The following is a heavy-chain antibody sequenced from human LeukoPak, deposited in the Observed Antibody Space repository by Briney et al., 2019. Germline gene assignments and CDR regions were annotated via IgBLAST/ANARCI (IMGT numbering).Heavy chain of an antibody. CDR2: ISYDGSNK. V-gene: IGHV3-30-3*01. Sequence: GRSLRLSCAASGFTFSSYAMHWVRQAPGKGLEWVAVISYDGSNKYYADSVKGRFTISRDNSKNTLYLQTNSLRAEDTAVYYCARAPRAAGRVIYFDYWGQGTLVTVSS. CDR3: ARAPRAAGRVIYFDY. CDR1: GFTFSSYA. J-gene: IGHJ4*02. D-gene: IGHD6-13*01.